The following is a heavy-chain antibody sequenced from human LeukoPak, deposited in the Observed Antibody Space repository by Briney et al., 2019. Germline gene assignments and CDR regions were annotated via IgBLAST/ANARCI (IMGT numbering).Heavy chain of an antibody. CDR2: IYTSGST. D-gene: IGHD4-17*01. CDR1: GGSISSGSYY. CDR3: ARASSWVVGDYGI. Sequence: SETLSLTCTVSGGSISSGSYYWSWIRQPAGKGLEWIGRIYTSGSTNYNPSLKSRVTISVDTSKNQFSLKLSSVTAADTAVYYCARASSWVVGDYGIWGQGTMVTVSS. V-gene: IGHV4-61*02. J-gene: IGHJ3*02.